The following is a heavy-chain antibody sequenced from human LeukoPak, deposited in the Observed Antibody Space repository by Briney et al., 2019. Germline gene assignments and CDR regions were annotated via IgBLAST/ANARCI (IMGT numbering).Heavy chain of an antibody. CDR2: IQYDGSNA. D-gene: IGHD5-18*01. J-gene: IGHJ4*02. V-gene: IGHV3-30*02. CDR1: RFTFSSYG. CDR3: ARDLEDTAMVTHYFDY. Sequence: GGSLRLSCAASRFTFSSYGMHWVRQAPGKGLEWVAYIQYDGSNAQYADSVKGRFSISRDNSKNTLYLQMNSLRAEDTAVYYCARDLEDTAMVTHYFDYWGQGTLVTVSS.